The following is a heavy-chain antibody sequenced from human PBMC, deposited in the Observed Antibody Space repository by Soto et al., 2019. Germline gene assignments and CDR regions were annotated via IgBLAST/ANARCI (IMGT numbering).Heavy chain of an antibody. J-gene: IGHJ4*02. CDR2: INPSGGST. CDR1: GYTFTIYY. V-gene: IGHV1-46*01. Sequence: GASVKVPSKASGYTFTIYYMHGVLQAPGQGLEWMRIINPSGGSTSYAQKFQGRVTMTRDTSTSTVYMELSSLRSEDTAVYYCARIGYSGYDDDYWGQGTLVTVSS. D-gene: IGHD5-12*01. CDR3: ARIGYSGYDDDY.